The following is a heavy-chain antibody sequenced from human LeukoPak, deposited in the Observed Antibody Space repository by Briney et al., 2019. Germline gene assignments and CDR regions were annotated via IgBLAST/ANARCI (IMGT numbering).Heavy chain of an antibody. CDR1: GFTFSSYG. V-gene: IGHV3-30*02. D-gene: IGHD6-19*01. Sequence: GGSLRLSCAASGFTFSSYGMHWVRQAPGKELEWVAFIRYDGSNKYYADSVKGRFTTSRDNSKNTLYLQMNSLRAEDTAVYYCANRGAVAGTIDYWGQGTLVTVSS. J-gene: IGHJ4*02. CDR3: ANRGAVAGTIDY. CDR2: IRYDGSNK.